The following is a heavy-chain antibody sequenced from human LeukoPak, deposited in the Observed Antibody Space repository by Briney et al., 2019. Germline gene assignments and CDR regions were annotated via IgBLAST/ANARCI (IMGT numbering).Heavy chain of an antibody. CDR2: INHSGST. V-gene: IGHV4-34*01. CDR3: ARGLGRDSTRRAGTAY. Sequence: SETLSLTCAVYGVSFSGYYWSWIRQPPGKGLEWIGEINHSGSTNYNPSLKSRVTISVDTSKNQFSLKLSSVTAADTAVYYCARGLGRDSTRRAGTAYWGQGTLVTVSS. J-gene: IGHJ4*02. D-gene: IGHD6-13*01. CDR1: GVSFSGYY.